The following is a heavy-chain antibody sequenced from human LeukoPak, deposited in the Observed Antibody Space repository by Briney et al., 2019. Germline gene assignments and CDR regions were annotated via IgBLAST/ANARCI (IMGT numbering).Heavy chain of an antibody. CDR1: GYTFTSYG. CDR3: ARLDGYNLLVDY. D-gene: IGHD5-24*01. V-gene: IGHV1-18*01. J-gene: IGHJ4*02. CDR2: ISVYNGNT. Sequence: ASVKVSCKASGYTFTSYGINWVRRAPGQGLEWMGWISVYNGNTNYAQKLQGRVTMTTDTSTNTAYMELRSLRSDDTAVYYCARLDGYNLLVDYWGQGTLVTVSS.